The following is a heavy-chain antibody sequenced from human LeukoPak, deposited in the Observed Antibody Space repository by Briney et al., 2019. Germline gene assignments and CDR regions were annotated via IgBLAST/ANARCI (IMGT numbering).Heavy chain of an antibody. CDR3: AREVNGYFDY. CDR1: GGSFSGYY. J-gene: IGHJ4*02. V-gene: IGHV4-34*01. CDR2: INHSGST. D-gene: IGHD2-8*01. Sequence: SETLSLTCAVYGGSFSGYYWSWIRQPPGKGLEWIGEINHSGSTNYNPSLKGRVTISVDTSKNQFSLKLSSVTAADTAVYYCAREVNGYFDYWGQGTLVTVSS.